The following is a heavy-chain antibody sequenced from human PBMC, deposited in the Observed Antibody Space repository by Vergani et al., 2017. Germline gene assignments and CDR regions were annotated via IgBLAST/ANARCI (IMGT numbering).Heavy chain of an antibody. CDR2: ISGSGGST. J-gene: IGHJ4*02. CDR1: GFTFSNYA. CDR3: ARVRGGSSVSAYFDY. Sequence: EVRLLESGGGLVQPGGSLRLSCAASGFTFSNYAMSWVRQAPGKGLEWVSGISGSGGSTYYADSVKGRFTISRDNSKNTLFLQMDSLRAEDTAIYYCARVRGGSSVSAYFDYWGQGTLVTVSS. V-gene: IGHV3-23*01. D-gene: IGHD2-15*01.